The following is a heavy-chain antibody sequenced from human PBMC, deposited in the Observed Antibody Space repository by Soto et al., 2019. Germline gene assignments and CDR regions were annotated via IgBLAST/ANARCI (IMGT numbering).Heavy chain of an antibody. CDR1: GFTFSSYS. CDR2: ISSSSSYI. J-gene: IGHJ4*02. D-gene: IGHD1-1*01. Sequence: GGSLRLSCAASGFTFSSYSMNWVRQAPGKGLEWVSSISSSSSYIYYADSVKGRFTISRDNAKNSLYLQMNSLRAEDTAVYYCARVSQTGTFDYWGQGTLVTVSS. CDR3: ARVSQTGTFDY. V-gene: IGHV3-21*01.